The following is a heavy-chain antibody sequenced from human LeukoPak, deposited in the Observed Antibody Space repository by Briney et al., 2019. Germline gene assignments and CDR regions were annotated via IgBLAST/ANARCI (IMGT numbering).Heavy chain of an antibody. J-gene: IGHJ6*03. V-gene: IGHV3-66*01. Sequence: ETLSLTCSVSGVSISSGSNYWGWIRQAPGKGLEWVSIIYSGGSTYYADSVKGRFTISRDNSKNTLYLQMNSLRAEDTAVYYCATSSGSSWYGDYYYYMDVWGKGTTVTISS. D-gene: IGHD6-13*01. CDR3: ATSSGSSWYGDYYYYMDV. CDR1: GVSISSGSNY. CDR2: IYSGGST.